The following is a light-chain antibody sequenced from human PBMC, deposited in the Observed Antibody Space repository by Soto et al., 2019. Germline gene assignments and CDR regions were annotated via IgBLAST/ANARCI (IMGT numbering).Light chain of an antibody. J-gene: IGLJ1*01. CDR1: SSDVGAYNY. CDR3: ASYVTVSTLYV. V-gene: IGLV2-14*01. Sequence: QSVLTQPASVSASPGQSITISCTGTSSDVGAYNYVSWYQQYPGKAPKLIIYDVVKRPSGISNRFSGSKSGNTASLTISGLQAEDEADYYCASYVTVSTLYVFGTGTKVTVL. CDR2: DVV.